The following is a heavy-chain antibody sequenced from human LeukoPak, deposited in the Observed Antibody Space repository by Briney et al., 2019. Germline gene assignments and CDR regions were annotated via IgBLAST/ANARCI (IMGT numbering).Heavy chain of an antibody. CDR2: ISSSSSTI. D-gene: IGHD3-10*02. V-gene: IGHV3-48*04. CDR3: AELGITMIGGV. CDR1: GFTFSSYW. J-gene: IGHJ6*04. Sequence: GGSLRLSCAASGFTFSSYWMSWVRQAPGKGLEWVSYISSSSSTIYYADSVKGRFNISRDNAKNSLYLQMNRLRAEDTAVYYCAELGITMIGGVWGKGTTVTISS.